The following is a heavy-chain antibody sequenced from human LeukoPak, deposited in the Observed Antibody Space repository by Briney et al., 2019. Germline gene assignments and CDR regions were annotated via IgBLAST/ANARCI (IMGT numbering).Heavy chain of an antibody. J-gene: IGHJ4*02. D-gene: IGHD3-10*01. CDR2: VNPNGGGT. V-gene: IGHV1-2*02. Sequence: GASVKVSCKASGYMFTAYYINWVRQSPGLGLEWLGWVNPNGGGTNYAQNFQGRVTMTSDTSTSTAYPELNGLRSDDTAVYFCARLNSGNLRGILYWGQGSLVTVSS. CDR3: ARLNSGNLRGILY. CDR1: GYMFTAYY.